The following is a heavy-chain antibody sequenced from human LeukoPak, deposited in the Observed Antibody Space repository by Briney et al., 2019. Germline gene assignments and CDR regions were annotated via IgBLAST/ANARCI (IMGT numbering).Heavy chain of an antibody. J-gene: IGHJ4*02. D-gene: IGHD3-22*01. CDR1: GFTFSSYS. V-gene: IGHV3-48*04. Sequence: SGGSLRLSCAASGFTFSSYSMNWVRQAPGKGLEWVSYISRSSSTIYYADSVKGRFTISRDNAKSSLYLQMNSLRAEDTAVYYCARDCSYYDRSGYVGIFDYWGQGTLVTVSS. CDR2: ISRSSSTI. CDR3: ARDCSYYDRSGYVGIFDY.